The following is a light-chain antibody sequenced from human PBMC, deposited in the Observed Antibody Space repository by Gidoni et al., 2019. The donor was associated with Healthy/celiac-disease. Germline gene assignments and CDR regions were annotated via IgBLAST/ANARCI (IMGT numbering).Light chain of an antibody. CDR3: QQYNNWQT. CDR1: QSVSSN. V-gene: IGKV3-15*01. CDR2: GAS. Sequence: ELVMTQSPATLSVSPGQRATLSCSASQSVSSNLAWYQQKPGQAPRLLIYGASTRATGIPARFSGSGSGTEFTLTISSLQSEDCAVYYCQQYNNWQTFGQGTKVEIK. J-gene: IGKJ1*01.